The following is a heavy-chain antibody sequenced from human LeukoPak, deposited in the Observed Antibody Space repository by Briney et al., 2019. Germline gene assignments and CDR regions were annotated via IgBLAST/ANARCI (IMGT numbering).Heavy chain of an antibody. D-gene: IGHD6-13*01. J-gene: IGHJ4*02. V-gene: IGHV3-30*02. CDR1: GFTFSSYG. CDR2: IRYDGSNK. Sequence: GGSLRLSCAASGFTFSSYGMHWVRQAPGKGLEWVAFIRYDGSNKYYADSVKGRFTISRENSKNTLYLQMNSLRAEDTAVYYCAKPTYSSSWYTTPSYFDYWGQGTLVTVSS. CDR3: AKPTYSSSWYTTPSYFDY.